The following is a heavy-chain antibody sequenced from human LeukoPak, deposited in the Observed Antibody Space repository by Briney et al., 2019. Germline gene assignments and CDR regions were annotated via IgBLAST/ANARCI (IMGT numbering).Heavy chain of an antibody. CDR2: IHYSGST. CDR3: ARPYRSGWSGSFDY. V-gene: IGHV4-59*01. D-gene: IGHD6-19*01. CDR1: GGSISSYY. Sequence: PSETLSLTCTVSGGSISSYYWSWIRQPPGKGLEWIGNIHYSGSTKYYPSLKSRVTILVDTSRNQLSLRMSSVAAADTAVYYCARPYRSGWSGSFDYWGQGTLVTGSS. J-gene: IGHJ4*02.